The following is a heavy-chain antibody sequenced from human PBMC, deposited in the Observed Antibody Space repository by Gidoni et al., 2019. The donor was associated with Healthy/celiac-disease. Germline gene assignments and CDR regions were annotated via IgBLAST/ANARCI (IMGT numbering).Heavy chain of an antibody. Sequence: QVQLVESGGGVVQPGRSLRLSCAASGFTFSNYAMHWVRQAPGKGLEWVAVISYDGSNKYYADSVKGRFTISRDDSKNTLYLQMNSLRTEDTAVFYCARVFGYDTSGRPANYYFDYWGQGTLVTVSS. CDR3: ARVFGYDTSGRPANYYFDY. CDR2: ISYDGSNK. V-gene: IGHV3-30-3*01. D-gene: IGHD3-22*01. CDR1: GFTFSNYA. J-gene: IGHJ4*02.